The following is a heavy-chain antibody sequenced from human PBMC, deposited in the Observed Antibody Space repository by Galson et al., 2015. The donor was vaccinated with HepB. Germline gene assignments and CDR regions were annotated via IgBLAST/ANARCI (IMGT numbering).Heavy chain of an antibody. CDR2: ISHDGSNT. CDR1: GFTFSNFA. J-gene: IGHJ4*02. V-gene: IGHV3-30-3*01. CDR3: ARESGAGWYEGFGD. D-gene: IGHD6-19*01. Sequence: SLRLSCAASGFTFSNFAIQWVRQAPRKGLEWVAVISHDGSNTYYANSLRGRFTISRDNSKNTVYLQMNSLSAEDTAMYYCARESGAGWYEGFGDWGQGTLFTVSS.